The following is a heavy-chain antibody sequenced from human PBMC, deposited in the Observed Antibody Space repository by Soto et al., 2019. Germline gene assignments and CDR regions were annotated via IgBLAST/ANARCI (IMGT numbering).Heavy chain of an antibody. CDR3: ARSYYDSSGSDWYFDL. Sequence: QVQLVESGGGVVQPGRSLRLSCAASGFTFSSYAMHWVRQAPGKGLEWVAVISYDGSNKYYADSVKGRFTISRDNSKNTLYLQMNSLRAEDTAVYYCARSYYDSSGSDWYFDLWGRGTLVTVSS. CDR2: ISYDGSNK. CDR1: GFTFSSYA. D-gene: IGHD3-22*01. J-gene: IGHJ2*01. V-gene: IGHV3-30-3*01.